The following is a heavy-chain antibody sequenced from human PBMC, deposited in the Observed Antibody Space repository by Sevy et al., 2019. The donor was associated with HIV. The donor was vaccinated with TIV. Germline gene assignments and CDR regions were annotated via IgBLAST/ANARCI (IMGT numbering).Heavy chain of an antibody. V-gene: IGHV4-59*01. CDR3: AREGDSSGYYGY. J-gene: IGHJ4*02. CDR1: GGSISSYY. CDR2: IYYSGST. D-gene: IGHD3-22*01. Sequence: SETLSLTCTVSGGSISSYYWSWIQQPPGKGLEWIGYIYYSGSTNYNPSLKSRVTISVDTSKNQFSLKLSSVTAADTAVYYCAREGDSSGYYGYWGQGTLVTVSS.